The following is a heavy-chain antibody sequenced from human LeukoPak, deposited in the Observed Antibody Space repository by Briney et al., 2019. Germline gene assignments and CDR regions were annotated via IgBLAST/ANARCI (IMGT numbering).Heavy chain of an antibody. D-gene: IGHD3-10*01. CDR2: IIPIFGAA. Sequence: GASVKVSCKASGGTFSSYAISWVRQAPGQGLEWMGGIIPIFGAANYAQKFQGRVTITADKSTSTAYMELSSLRSEDTAVYYCARADYYGSGSYCIDYWGQGTLVTVSS. CDR1: GGTFSSYA. CDR3: ARADYYGSGSYCIDY. V-gene: IGHV1-69*06. J-gene: IGHJ4*02.